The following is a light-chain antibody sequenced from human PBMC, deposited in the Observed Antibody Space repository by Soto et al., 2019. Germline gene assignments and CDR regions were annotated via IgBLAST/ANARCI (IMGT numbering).Light chain of an antibody. V-gene: IGKV3-20*01. Sequence: EIVLTQSPGTLSLSPGERATLSCRASQSVTSSYLAWYQHKPGQAPRLLIYVASSRATGIPDRFSGSGSGTDFTLTISRLEPEDFAVYYCQQYGSSPYTFGQGTKLEIK. J-gene: IGKJ2*01. CDR3: QQYGSSPYT. CDR2: VAS. CDR1: QSVTSSY.